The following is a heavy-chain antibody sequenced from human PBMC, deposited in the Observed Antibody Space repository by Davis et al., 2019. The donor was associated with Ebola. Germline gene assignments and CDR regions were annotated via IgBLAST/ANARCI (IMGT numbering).Heavy chain of an antibody. V-gene: IGHV3-30*03. Sequence: PGGSLRLSCAAFGFSFGTYGMHWVRQAPGKGLEWVGYMSYGGSHTSSIDSVTGRFTISRDNSKNTAYLQMNSLRPEDTAVYFCATDRGPNARASTPFAWGQGILVTVSS. CDR3: ATDRGPNARASTPFA. CDR2: MSYGGSHT. D-gene: IGHD2-2*01. J-gene: IGHJ4*02. CDR1: GFSFGTYG.